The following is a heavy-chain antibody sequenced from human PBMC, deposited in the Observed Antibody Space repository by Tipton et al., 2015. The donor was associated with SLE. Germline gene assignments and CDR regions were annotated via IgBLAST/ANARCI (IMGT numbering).Heavy chain of an antibody. CDR1: GGTFSRYA. J-gene: IGHJ6*02. CDR2: IIPNFGTS. V-gene: IGHV1-69*01. Sequence: QSGAEVKKPGSSVKVSCKASGGTFSRYAISWVRQAPGQGLEWMGGIIPNFGTSNYAQKFQGRVTITADESTATADMELSSLRSEDTAVYYCAGGGYCSGGSCYYSYGLDVWGQGTTVNVSS. D-gene: IGHD2-15*01. CDR3: AGGGYCSGGSCYYSYGLDV.